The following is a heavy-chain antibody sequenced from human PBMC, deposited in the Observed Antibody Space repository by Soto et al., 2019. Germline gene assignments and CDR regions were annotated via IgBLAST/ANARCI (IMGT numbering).Heavy chain of an antibody. Sequence: GGSLRLSCAASGFTFSSYGMHWVRQAPGKGLEWVAVIWYDGSNKYYADSVKGRFTISRDNSKNTLYLQMNSLRAEDTAVYYCARVSLRYSPDHYFDYWGQGTLVTVSS. CDR2: IWYDGSNK. D-gene: IGHD4-4*01. J-gene: IGHJ4*02. V-gene: IGHV3-33*01. CDR3: ARVSLRYSPDHYFDY. CDR1: GFTFSSYG.